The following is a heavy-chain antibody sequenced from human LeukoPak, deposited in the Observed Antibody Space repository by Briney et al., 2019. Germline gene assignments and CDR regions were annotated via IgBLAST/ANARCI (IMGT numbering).Heavy chain of an antibody. V-gene: IGHV3-30*02. CDR2: IRYDGSNK. D-gene: IGHD5/OR15-5a*01. J-gene: IGHJ6*03. CDR1: GFTFSSFG. Sequence: GGSLRLSCAASGFTFSSFGMHWVRQAPGKGLEWVAFIRYDGSNKYYADSVKGRFTISRDNSKNTLYLQMNSLRTEDTAVYYCAKDTVKVSTIRRVPHYMDVWGKGTTVTISS. CDR3: AKDTVKVSTIRRVPHYMDV.